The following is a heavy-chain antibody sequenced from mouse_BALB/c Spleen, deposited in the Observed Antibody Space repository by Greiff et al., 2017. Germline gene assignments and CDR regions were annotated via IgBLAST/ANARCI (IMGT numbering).Heavy chain of an antibody. Sequence: QVTLKVSGPGLLKPSQTLSLSCSFSGFSLSTSGMGLGWLRQPSGKGLEWLAHSWWDDDKYYNPSLKSQLTISKDTSRNQVFLKITSVDTADTATYYCARRAFITTVDWYFDVWGAGTTVTVSS. J-gene: IGHJ1*01. CDR3: ARRAFITTVDWYFDV. V-gene: IGHV8-8*01. CDR2: SWWDDDK. D-gene: IGHD1-1*01. CDR1: GFSLSTSGMG.